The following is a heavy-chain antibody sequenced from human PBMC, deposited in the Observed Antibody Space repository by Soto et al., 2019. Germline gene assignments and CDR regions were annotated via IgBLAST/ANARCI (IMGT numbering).Heavy chain of an antibody. CDR1: GFTFSSYA. CDR3: AKDPTDPGIAVAGFDY. CDR2: ISGSGGST. D-gene: IGHD6-19*01. V-gene: IGHV3-23*01. J-gene: IGHJ4*02. Sequence: GGSLRLSCAASGFTFSSYAMSWVRQAPGKGLEWVSAISGSGGSTYYADSVKGRFTISRDNSKNTLYLQMNSLRAEDTAVYYCAKDPTDPGIAVAGFDYWGRGALVTVSS.